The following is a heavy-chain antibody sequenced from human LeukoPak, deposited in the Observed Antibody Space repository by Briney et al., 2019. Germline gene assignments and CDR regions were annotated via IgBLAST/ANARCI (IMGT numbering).Heavy chain of an antibody. Sequence: SETLSLTCTVSGGSISSGGYYWSWIRQHLGKGLEWIGYIYYSGSTYYNPSLKSRVTISVDTSKNQFSLKLSSVTAADTAVYYCATCIAAAGTFPYWGQGTLVTVSS. CDR3: ATCIAAAGTFPY. CDR2: IYYSGST. D-gene: IGHD6-13*01. V-gene: IGHV4-31*03. J-gene: IGHJ4*02. CDR1: GGSISSGGYY.